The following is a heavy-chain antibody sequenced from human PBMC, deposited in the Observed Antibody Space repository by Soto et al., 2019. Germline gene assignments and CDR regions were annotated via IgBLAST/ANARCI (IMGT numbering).Heavy chain of an antibody. D-gene: IGHD6-19*01. CDR1: GGSCSGYY. CDR2: INHSGST. J-gene: IGHJ6*02. V-gene: IGHV4-34*01. Sequence: PSETLSLTCAVEGGSCSGYYWSWIRQPPGKGLEWIGEINHSGSTNYNPSLKSRVTISVDTSKNQFSLKLSSVTAADTAVYYCARPTRQWLGLRYYYGMDVWGQGTTVTVSS. CDR3: ARPTRQWLGLRYYYGMDV.